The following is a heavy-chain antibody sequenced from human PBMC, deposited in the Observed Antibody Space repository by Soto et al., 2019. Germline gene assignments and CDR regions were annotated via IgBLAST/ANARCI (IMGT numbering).Heavy chain of an antibody. CDR2: INRSGGST. Sequence: AEPSSKAPGYTIASNYRRWLQHANGQGLEWMGIINRSGGSTSYAQKFQGRVTMNRDTSTSTVYMELSSLRSEDTAVYYCARGRDRNRPTPPFDISGEGTLVTGSS. CDR1: GYTIASNY. J-gene: IGHJ3*02. V-gene: IGHV1-46*01. CDR3: ARGRDRNRPTPPFDI. D-gene: IGHD6-6*01.